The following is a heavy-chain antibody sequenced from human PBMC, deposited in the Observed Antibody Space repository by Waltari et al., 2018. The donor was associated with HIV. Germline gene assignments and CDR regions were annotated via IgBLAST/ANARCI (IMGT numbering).Heavy chain of an antibody. J-gene: IGHJ4*02. D-gene: IGHD5-18*01. CDR2: ASRSGST. CDR1: GYSISSDYY. CDR3: GSGSRRGHSHGIDY. V-gene: IGHV4-38-2*01. Sequence: QVQLHESGPGMVKPSETLSLTCAVSGYSISSDYYWGWIRQPPGKGLEWIGSASRSGSTYYIPSLKSRVTLSLDTSKNQFSLKLNSVADADTAVYYCGSGSRRGHSHGIDYWGQGTLVTVSS.